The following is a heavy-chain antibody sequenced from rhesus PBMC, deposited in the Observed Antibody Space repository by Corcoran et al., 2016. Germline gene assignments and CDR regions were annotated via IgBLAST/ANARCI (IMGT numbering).Heavy chain of an antibody. CDR3: TSGADGSWDAFDF. CDR2: ISSAISYK. Sequence: EVQLVESGGGLVQPGGSLRLSCAASGFTFSDYYMSWVRQDPGKGLEWVPSISSAISYKYYADSVKCRLTISRDNAKNSLSLQMNSLKTEDTAVYYCTSGADGSWDAFDFWGQGLRVTVSS. J-gene: IGHJ3*01. CDR1: GFTFSDYY. V-gene: IGHV3S16*01. D-gene: IGHD6-25*01.